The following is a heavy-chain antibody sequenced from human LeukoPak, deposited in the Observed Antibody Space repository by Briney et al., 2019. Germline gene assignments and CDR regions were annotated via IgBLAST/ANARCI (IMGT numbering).Heavy chain of an antibody. Sequence: ASVKVSCKASGYTFTSYGIIWVRQAPGQGLEWMGWISAYNGNTNYAQKLQGRVTMTTDTSTSTAYMELRSLRSDDTAVYYCARSATMIVVAIGAFDIWGQGTMVTVSS. CDR3: ARSATMIVVAIGAFDI. CDR2: ISAYNGNT. V-gene: IGHV1-18*01. CDR1: GYTFTSYG. J-gene: IGHJ3*02. D-gene: IGHD3-22*01.